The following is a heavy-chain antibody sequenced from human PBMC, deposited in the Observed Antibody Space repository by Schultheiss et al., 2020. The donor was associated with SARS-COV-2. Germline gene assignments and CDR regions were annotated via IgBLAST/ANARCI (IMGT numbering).Heavy chain of an antibody. D-gene: IGHD2-2*01. J-gene: IGHJ4*02. CDR2: IKSKTDGGTT. V-gene: IGHV3-15*01. CDR3: TKDWQYQLLSAWRIDY. Sequence: GESLKISCAASGFTFSNAWMSWVRQAPGKGLEWVGRIKSKTDGGTTDYAAPVKGRFTISRDDSKNTLYLQMNSLKTEDTAVYYCTKDWQYQLLSAWRIDYWGQGTLVTVSS. CDR1: GFTFSNAW.